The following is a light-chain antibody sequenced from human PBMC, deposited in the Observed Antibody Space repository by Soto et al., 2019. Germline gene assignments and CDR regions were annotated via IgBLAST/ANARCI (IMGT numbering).Light chain of an antibody. CDR1: RSDVGGYNY. J-gene: IGLJ2*01. CDR2: AVS. CDR3: SSYAGSYTFVV. Sequence: QSALTQPRSVSGSPGQSVTISCTGTRSDVGGYNYVSWYQQHPGKAPRLMIYAVSKRPSEVPDRFSGSKSGNTASLTISGLQAEDEADYYCSSYAGSYTFVVFGGGTKLTVL. V-gene: IGLV2-11*01.